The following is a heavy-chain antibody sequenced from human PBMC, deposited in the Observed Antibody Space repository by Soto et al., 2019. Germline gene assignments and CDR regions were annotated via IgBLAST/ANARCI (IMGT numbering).Heavy chain of an antibody. CDR1: GFTFSSYG. CDR2: IWYDGSNK. V-gene: IGHV3-33*01. Sequence: ESGGGVVQPGRSLRLSCAASGFTFSSYGMHWVRQAPGKGLEWVAVIWYDGSNKYYADSVKGRFTISRDNSKNTLYLQMNSLRAEDTAVYYCARDPTYYDFWSGRLNWFDPWGQGTLVTVSS. CDR3: ARDPTYYDFWSGRLNWFDP. D-gene: IGHD3-3*01. J-gene: IGHJ5*02.